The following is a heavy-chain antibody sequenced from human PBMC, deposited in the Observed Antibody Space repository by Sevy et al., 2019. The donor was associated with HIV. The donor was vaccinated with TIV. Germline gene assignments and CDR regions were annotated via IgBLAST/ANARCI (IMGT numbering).Heavy chain of an antibody. J-gene: IGHJ6*03. CDR3: ARSGTTDYYYYMDV. CDR2: ITPIFGTA. D-gene: IGHD4-4*01. CDR1: GGTFSSYA. Sequence: ASVKVSCKASGGTFSSYAISWVRQAPGQGLEWMGGITPIFGTANYAQKFQGRVTITADESTSTAYMELRSLRSEDTAVYYCARSGTTDYYYYMDVWGKGTTVTVSS. V-gene: IGHV1-69*13.